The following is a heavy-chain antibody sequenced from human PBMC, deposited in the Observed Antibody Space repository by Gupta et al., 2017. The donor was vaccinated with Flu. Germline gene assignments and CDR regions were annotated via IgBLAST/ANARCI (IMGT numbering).Heavy chain of an antibody. Sequence: QVTLKESGPVLVKLTDTLTLTCTVCGFSLSYARTGVSSTRHPPGKALEWLAHIFSNDEKSYSTSLKSRLTISKDTSKSQVVLTMTNMNPVDTATYYCARIYYDLWSGYYLGPYFDYWGEGTLVTVSS. V-gene: IGHV2-26*01. D-gene: IGHD3-3*01. CDR3: ARIYYDLWSGYYLGPYFDY. J-gene: IGHJ4*02. CDR1: GFSLSYARTG. CDR2: IFSNDEK.